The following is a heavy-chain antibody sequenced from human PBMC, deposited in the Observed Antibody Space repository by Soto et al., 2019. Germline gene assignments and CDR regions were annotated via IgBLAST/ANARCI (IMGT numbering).Heavy chain of an antibody. J-gene: IGHJ6*02. CDR2: INPNSGGT. D-gene: IGHD3-3*01. Sequence: ASVKVSCKASGYTFTGYYMHWVRQAPGQGLEWMGWINPNSGGTNYAQKFQGRVTMTRDTSISTAYMELSRLRSDDTAVYYCARDKPKSYYDFWSGYYTAKIYGMVVWGQGTTVTVSS. CDR3: ARDKPKSYYDFWSGYYTAKIYGMVV. CDR1: GYTFTGYY. V-gene: IGHV1-2*02.